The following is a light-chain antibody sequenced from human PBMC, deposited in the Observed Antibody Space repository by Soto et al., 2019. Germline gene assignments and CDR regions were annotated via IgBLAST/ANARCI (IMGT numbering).Light chain of an antibody. J-gene: IGLJ1*01. CDR2: SNN. CDR1: SSNIGSNT. CDR3: AAWDDSLNPNYV. V-gene: IGLV1-44*01. Sequence: QSVLTQPPSASGTPGQRVTISCSGSSSNIGSNTVNWYQQLPGTAPKLLIYSNNQRPSGVPDRFSGSKSGTSASLAISGLQSEDEADYYCAAWDDSLNPNYVFGTGTKLTVL.